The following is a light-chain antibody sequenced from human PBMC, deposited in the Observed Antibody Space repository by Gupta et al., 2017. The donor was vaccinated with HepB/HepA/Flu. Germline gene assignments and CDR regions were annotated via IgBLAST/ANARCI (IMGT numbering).Light chain of an antibody. CDR1: QSFTRGY. Sequence: EIVLTPSPGTLSLSPGERATLSCRASQSFTRGYLAWYQQKPGQAPSLLIYGASSRATGIPDRFSGSESGTDFTLTISRLEPEDFAVYYCQHYDDSIPLSFGGGTKVEMK. J-gene: IGKJ4*01. V-gene: IGKV3-20*01. CDR3: QHYDDSIPLS. CDR2: GAS.